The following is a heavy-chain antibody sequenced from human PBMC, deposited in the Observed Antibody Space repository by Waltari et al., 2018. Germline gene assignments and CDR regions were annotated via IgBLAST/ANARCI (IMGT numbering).Heavy chain of an antibody. CDR3: AGSIQLWLLFDY. V-gene: IGHV4-59*01. D-gene: IGHD5-18*01. CDR2: IYYSGST. CDR1: GGSISSYY. Sequence: QVQLQESGPGLVKPSETLSLTCTVSGGSISSYYWSWIRQPPGKGLEWIGYIYYSGSTNCNRSLKSGVTISVDTCKNQVSLKLSSVTAADTAVYYCAGSIQLWLLFDYWGQGTLVTVSS. J-gene: IGHJ4*02.